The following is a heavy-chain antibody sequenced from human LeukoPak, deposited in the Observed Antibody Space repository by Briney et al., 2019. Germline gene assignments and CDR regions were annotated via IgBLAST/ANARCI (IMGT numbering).Heavy chain of an antibody. CDR3: ARGLGTTDAFDI. D-gene: IGHD7-27*01. CDR2: IYSRGST. J-gene: IGHJ3*02. Sequence: SETLSLTCTVSGGSINDYYWTWIRQPPGEGVEWIGHIYSRGSTNYNPSLKSRVTISVDTSKNQFSLKLSSVTAADTAVYYCARGLGTTDAFDIWGQGTMVTVSS. CDR1: GGSINDYY. V-gene: IGHV4-59*08.